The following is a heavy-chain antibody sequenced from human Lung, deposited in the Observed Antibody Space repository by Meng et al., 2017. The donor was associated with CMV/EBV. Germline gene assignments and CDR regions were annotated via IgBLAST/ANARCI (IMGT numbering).Heavy chain of an antibody. CDR2: IIPIFGIA. D-gene: IGHD2-2*02. Sequence: SXXVSXKTSGGTFSSYAFSWVRQAPGQGLEWMGGIIPIFGIANYAQKFQGRVTITTDESTSTAYMELSSLRSEDTAVYYCARDRTGDCSSTSCYNYYYYYGMDVWXQGTTVTVSS. CDR1: GGTFSSYA. J-gene: IGHJ6*02. V-gene: IGHV1-69*05. CDR3: ARDRTGDCSSTSCYNYYYYYGMDV.